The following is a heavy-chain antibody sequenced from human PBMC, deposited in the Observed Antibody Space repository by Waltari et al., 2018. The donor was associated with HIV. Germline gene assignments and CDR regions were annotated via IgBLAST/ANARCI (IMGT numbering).Heavy chain of an antibody. Sequence: QVTLRESGPALVKPTQTLTLTCTFSGFSLSTSGMCVSWIRQSPGKALEWLARIDGDDAKYYSTSLSTSLTITKDTSENQVFLTMSNMDPGDTATYYCARCRRIETSGNHWGDHYGMDVWGQGTTVTVSS. V-gene: IGHV2-70*15. CDR2: IDGDDAK. D-gene: IGHD3-10*01. CDR3: ARCRRIETSGNHWGDHYGMDV. J-gene: IGHJ6*02. CDR1: GFSLSTSGMC.